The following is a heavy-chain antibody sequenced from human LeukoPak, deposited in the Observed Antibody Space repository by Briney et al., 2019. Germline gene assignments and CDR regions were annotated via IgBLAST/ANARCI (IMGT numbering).Heavy chain of an antibody. CDR3: ARLYSSQYYYYMDV. CDR1: GYTFTGYY. J-gene: IGHJ6*03. D-gene: IGHD6-13*01. Sequence: ASVKVSCKASGYTFTGYYMHWVRQAPGQGLVWMGWINPNSGGTNYAQKFQGRVTMTRDTSISTAYMELSRLRSDDTAVYYCARLYSSQYYYYMDVWGKGTTVTVSS. V-gene: IGHV1-2*02. CDR2: INPNSGGT.